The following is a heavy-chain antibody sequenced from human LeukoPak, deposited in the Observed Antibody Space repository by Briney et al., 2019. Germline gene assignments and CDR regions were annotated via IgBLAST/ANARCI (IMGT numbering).Heavy chain of an antibody. CDR2: ISGSGGST. CDR3: AKFLPTHIVVANYYFDY. V-gene: IGHV3-23*01. J-gene: IGHJ4*02. D-gene: IGHD2-21*01. CDR1: GFTFSSYA. Sequence: GGSLRLSXAASGFTFSSYAMNWVRQAPGKGLEWVSAISGSGGSTYYADSVKGRFTISRDNSKNTLCLQMNSLRAEDTAVYYCAKFLPTHIVVANYYFDYWGQGTLVTVSS.